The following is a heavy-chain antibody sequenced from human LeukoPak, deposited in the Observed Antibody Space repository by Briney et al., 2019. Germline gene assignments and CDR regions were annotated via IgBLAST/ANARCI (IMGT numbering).Heavy chain of an antibody. J-gene: IGHJ4*02. Sequence: PDTLSLTCTVSGASISNHYWSWIRQPPGKGLEWLAYTHSSGSTNNNPSLKSRVTISVDSSKNQYSLKLSSVAAADTAVYYCARLRPSGMGGGFDYWGQGTLVTVP. CDR1: GASISNHY. V-gene: IGHV4-59*07. CDR2: THSSGST. D-gene: IGHD3-10*01. CDR3: ARLRPSGMGGGFDY.